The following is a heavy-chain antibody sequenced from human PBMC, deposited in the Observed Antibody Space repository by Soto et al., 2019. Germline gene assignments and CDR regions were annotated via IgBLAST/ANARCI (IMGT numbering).Heavy chain of an antibody. V-gene: IGHV4-34*01. CDR3: AREHYDFWSGYSLLPPTPEYNYYYYMDV. CDR1: GGSFSGYY. J-gene: IGHJ6*03. Sequence: PSETLSLTCAVYGGSFSGYYWSWIRQPPGKGLEWIGEINHSGSTNYNPSLKSRVTISVDTSKNQFSLKLSSVTAADTAVYYCAREHYDFWSGYSLLPPTPEYNYYYYMDVWGKGTTVTVSS. CDR2: INHSGST. D-gene: IGHD3-3*01.